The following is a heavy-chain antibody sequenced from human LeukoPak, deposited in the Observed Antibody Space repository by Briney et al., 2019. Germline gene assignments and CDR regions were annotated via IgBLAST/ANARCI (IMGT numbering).Heavy chain of an antibody. CDR1: GFTFSSYW. J-gene: IGHJ6*03. D-gene: IGHD3-3*01. Sequence: PGGSLRLSCAASGFTFSSYWMHWVRQAPGKGLAWVSRINTDGSSTSYADSVKGRFTISRDNAKNTLYLQMNSLRAEDTAVYYCARGDYDFWRTSSYYYYYMDVWGKGTTVTVSS. CDR2: INTDGSST. CDR3: ARGDYDFWRTSSYYYYYMDV. V-gene: IGHV3-74*01.